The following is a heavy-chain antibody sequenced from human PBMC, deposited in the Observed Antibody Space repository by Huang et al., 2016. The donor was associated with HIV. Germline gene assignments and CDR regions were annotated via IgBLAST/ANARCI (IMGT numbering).Heavy chain of an antibody. V-gene: IGHV3-30*04. J-gene: IGHJ3*02. D-gene: IGHD5-18*01. CDR3: ARAKDTWDAYDI. CDR2: RSNDGRNN. Sequence: QVQLVESGGGVVQPGRSLRLSCAASGFPFNNHAMPWVRQARGKGLDCGAVRSNDGRNNYYSDSVKGRFTISRDSSKSTLFLHMTSLRTEDTAVYYCARAKDTWDAYDIWGQGTMVIVSS. CDR1: GFPFNNHA.